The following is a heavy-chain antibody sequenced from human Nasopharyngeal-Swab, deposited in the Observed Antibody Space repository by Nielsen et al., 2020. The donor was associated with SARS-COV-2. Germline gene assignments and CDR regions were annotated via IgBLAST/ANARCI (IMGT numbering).Heavy chain of an antibody. CDR2: INPNSGGT. V-gene: IGHV1-2*02. J-gene: IGHJ4*02. Sequence: WVRQAPGQGLEWMGWINPNSGGTNYAQKFQGRVTMTRDTSISTAYMELSRLRSDDTAVYYCASGAEDYDSSGYYPYFYYWGQGTLVTVSS. D-gene: IGHD3-22*01. CDR3: ASGAEDYDSSGYYPYFYY.